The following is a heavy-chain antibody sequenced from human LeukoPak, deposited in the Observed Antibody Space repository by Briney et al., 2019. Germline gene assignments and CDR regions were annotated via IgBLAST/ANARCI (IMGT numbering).Heavy chain of an antibody. CDR2: NSALTGNI. V-gene: IGHV1-18*01. J-gene: IGHJ4*02. Sequence: ASVKVSCMASGYTFNRYGISWVRQAPGQRPEWMGWNSALTGNIDYAPKFQGRVTMNTDTSTRTAYMELSSLVSADTAVYFCARADPTNTGHEYFDYWGRGTLVTVSS. CDR1: GYTFNRYG. CDR3: ARADPTNTGHEYFDY. D-gene: IGHD2/OR15-2a*01.